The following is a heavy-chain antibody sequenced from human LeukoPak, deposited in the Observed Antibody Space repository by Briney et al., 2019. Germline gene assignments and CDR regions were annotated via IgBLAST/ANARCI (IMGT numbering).Heavy chain of an antibody. CDR1: GDAISSYI. CDR2: MQTTGSI. Sequence: SETLSLTCTVYGDAISSYIWSWIRQPAGKGLEWIGRMQTTGSISYNPSLKSRVTMAVDMSKNQFSLRLSSVTAADTAVYYCARDEKANDGSGSAPRFGYWGQGTLITVSS. CDR3: ARDEKANDGSGSAPRFGY. D-gene: IGHD3-22*01. V-gene: IGHV4-4*07. J-gene: IGHJ4*02.